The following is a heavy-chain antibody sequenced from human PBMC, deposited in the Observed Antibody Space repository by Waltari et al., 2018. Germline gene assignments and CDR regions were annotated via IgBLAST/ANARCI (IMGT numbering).Heavy chain of an antibody. J-gene: IGHJ4*02. CDR2: ISPYVGTP. V-gene: IGHV1-69*12. D-gene: IGHD5-18*01. CDR3: ARTKGAMGSQYFFDY. Sequence: QVQLLQSGAEVKKPGSSVRVSCKASGDTFSTYTFAWVRQAPGQGLEWVGGISPYVGTPNHARDFQGRVTITADESTRTAYMELSSLRSEDTAIYYCARTKGAMGSQYFFDYWGQGTLVTVSS. CDR1: GDTFSTYT.